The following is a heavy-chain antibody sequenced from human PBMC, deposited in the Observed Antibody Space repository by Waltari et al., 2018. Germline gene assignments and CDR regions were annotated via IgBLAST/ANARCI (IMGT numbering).Heavy chain of an antibody. CDR1: GFTFSSYS. D-gene: IGHD3-22*01. CDR2: ISSSSSYI. CDR3: ARGPLADYYDSSGYPNY. J-gene: IGHJ4*02. V-gene: IGHV3-21*01. Sequence: EVQLVESGGGLVKPGGSLRLSCAASGFTFSSYSMNWVRQAPGKGLEWVSSISSSSSYIYYADSVKGRFTISRDNAKNSLYLQMNSLRAEYTAVYYCARGPLADYYDSSGYPNYWGQGTLVTVSS.